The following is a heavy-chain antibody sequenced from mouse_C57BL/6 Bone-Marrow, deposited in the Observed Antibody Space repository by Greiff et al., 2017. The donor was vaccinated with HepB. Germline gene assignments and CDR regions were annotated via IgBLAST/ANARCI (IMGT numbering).Heavy chain of an antibody. Sequence: VQLQQPGAELVKPGASVKMSCKASGYTFTSYWITWVKQRPGQGLEWIGDIYPGSGSTNYNEKFKSKATLTVDTSSSTAYMQLSSLTSEYSAVYYCARSYYGSSYAWFAYWGQGTLVTVSA. CDR3: ARSYYGSSYAWFAY. J-gene: IGHJ3*01. D-gene: IGHD1-1*01. CDR2: IYPGSGST. V-gene: IGHV1-55*01. CDR1: GYTFTSYW.